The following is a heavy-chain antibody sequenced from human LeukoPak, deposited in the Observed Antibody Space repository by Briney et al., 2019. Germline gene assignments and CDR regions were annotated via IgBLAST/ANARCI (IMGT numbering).Heavy chain of an antibody. Sequence: GESLKISCKGTGYSFTSYWIGWVRQMPGKGLEWMGIIYPGDSDTRYRPSFQGQVTISADKSISTAYLQWSSLKASDTAMYYCARGMNGTTRGHAFDIWGQGTMVTVYS. D-gene: IGHD1-1*01. CDR2: IYPGDSDT. J-gene: IGHJ3*02. V-gene: IGHV5-51*01. CDR3: ARGMNGTTRGHAFDI. CDR1: GYSFTSYW.